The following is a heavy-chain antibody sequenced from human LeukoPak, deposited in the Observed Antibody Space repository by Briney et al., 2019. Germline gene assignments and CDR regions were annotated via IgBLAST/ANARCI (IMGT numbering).Heavy chain of an antibody. J-gene: IGHJ4*02. V-gene: IGHV3-23*01. Sequence: GGSLRLSCAASGFTFSTYSMNWVRQAPGRGLEGVATLGGCGAGTYYSDSVQGRFTISRDNSKRTLFLQMNSLRAEDTAFYYCAKAELGVDTFFDYWGQGTLVTVSS. CDR1: GFTFSTYS. CDR3: AKAELGVDTFFDY. D-gene: IGHD3-3*01. CDR2: LGGCGAGT.